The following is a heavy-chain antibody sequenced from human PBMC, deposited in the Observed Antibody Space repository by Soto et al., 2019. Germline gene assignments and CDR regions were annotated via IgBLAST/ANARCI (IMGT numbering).Heavy chain of an antibody. J-gene: IGHJ4*02. CDR2: MRPLIGDT. CDR3: AGEGSYETLSGNSHIFD. Sequence: QVPLVQSGAEVKQTGSSVKISCKTSGHPLSYRYLHWFRPAPGQAFEWMGRMRPLIGDTNNAPQVNHRLTLTRDTPMTTAYMELRSLTSDDTAIYYCAGEGSYETLSGNSHIFDWGQGTLVSVSS. D-gene: IGHD3-9*01. CDR1: GHPLSYRY. V-gene: IGHV1-45*02.